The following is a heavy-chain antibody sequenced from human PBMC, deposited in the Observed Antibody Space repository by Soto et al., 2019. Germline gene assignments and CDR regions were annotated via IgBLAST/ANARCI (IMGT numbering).Heavy chain of an antibody. Sequence: GASVKVSCKASGGTFSSYTISWVRQAPGQGLEWMGRIIPILGIANYAQKFQGRVTITADKSTSTAYMELSSLRSEDTAVYYCARDASYSSYFYYYYYGMDVWGQGTTVTVSS. CDR3: ARDASYSSYFYYYYYGMDV. CDR2: IIPILGIA. J-gene: IGHJ6*02. D-gene: IGHD6-6*01. CDR1: GGTFSSYT. V-gene: IGHV1-69*04.